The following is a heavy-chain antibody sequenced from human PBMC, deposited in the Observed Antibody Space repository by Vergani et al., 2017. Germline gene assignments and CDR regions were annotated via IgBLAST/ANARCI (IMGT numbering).Heavy chain of an antibody. CDR2: IFYDGSNK. CDR3: ARSDSSRYYYYMDV. Sequence: QVQLVESGGGVVQPGRSLRLSCAASRFTFSSYAMHWVRQAPGKGLEWVAVIFYDGSNKYYADSVKGRFTISRDNSKNTLYLQMNSLRAEDTAVYYCARSDSSRYYYYMDVWGKGTTVTVSS. CDR1: RFTFSSYA. D-gene: IGHD4-11*01. J-gene: IGHJ6*03. V-gene: IGHV3-30-3*01.